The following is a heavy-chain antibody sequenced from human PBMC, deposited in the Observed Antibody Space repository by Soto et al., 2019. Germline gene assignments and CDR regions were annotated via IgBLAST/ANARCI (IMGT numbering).Heavy chain of an antibody. CDR1: GFTFSSYA. CDR2: ISYDGSNK. D-gene: IGHD1-26*01. J-gene: IGHJ2*01. CDR3: ARDLGGSYNRGGWYFDL. Sequence: QVQLVESGGGVVQPGRSLRLSCAASGFTFSSYAMHWVRQAPGKGLEWMAVISYDGSNKYYADSVKGRFTISRDNSKNTLYLQMNSLRAEDTAVYYCARDLGGSYNRGGWYFDLWGRGTLVTVSS. V-gene: IGHV3-30-3*01.